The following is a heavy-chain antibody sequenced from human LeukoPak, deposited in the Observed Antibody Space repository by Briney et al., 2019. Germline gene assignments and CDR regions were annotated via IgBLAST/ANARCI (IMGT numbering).Heavy chain of an antibody. CDR2: INYSGTT. D-gene: IGHD3-10*01. J-gene: IGHJ5*02. Sequence: PSETLSLTCTVSSGSISSGDYYWGWGRQPPGEGVEWIASINYSGTTFYNPSLKSRVTISVDTSENQFSLKLSSVTAADTALYYCARRRSGKNWFDPWGQGTLVTVSS. CDR1: SGSISSGDYY. CDR3: ARRRSGKNWFDP. V-gene: IGHV4-39*01.